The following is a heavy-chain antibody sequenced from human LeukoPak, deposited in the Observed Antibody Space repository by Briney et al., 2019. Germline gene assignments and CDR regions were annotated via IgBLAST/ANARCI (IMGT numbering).Heavy chain of an antibody. CDR1: GGSISSGGYY. CDR3: ARVSDSVAPRFDP. J-gene: IGHJ5*02. Sequence: SQTLSLTCTVSGGSISSGGYYWGWIRQPPGKGLEWIGSIYYSGSTYYNPSLKSRVTISVDTSKNQFSLKLSSVTAADTAVYYCARVSDSVAPRFDPWGQGTLVTVSS. CDR2: IYYSGST. V-gene: IGHV4-39*07. D-gene: IGHD2-15*01.